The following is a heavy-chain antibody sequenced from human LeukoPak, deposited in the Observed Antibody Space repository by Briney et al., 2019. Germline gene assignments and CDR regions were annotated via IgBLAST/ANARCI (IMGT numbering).Heavy chain of an antibody. D-gene: IGHD3-22*01. Sequence: PGGSLRLSCAASGFTFSSYAMSWVRQAPGKELEWVSAISGSGGSTYYADSVKGRFTISRDNSKNTLYLQMNSLRAEDTAVYYCAKDQGVVVINFDYWGQGTLVTVSS. J-gene: IGHJ4*02. CDR2: ISGSGGST. V-gene: IGHV3-23*01. CDR1: GFTFSSYA. CDR3: AKDQGVVVINFDY.